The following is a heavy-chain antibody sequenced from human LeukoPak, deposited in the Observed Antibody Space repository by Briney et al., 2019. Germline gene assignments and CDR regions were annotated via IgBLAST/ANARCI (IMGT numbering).Heavy chain of an antibody. CDR3: ARDRSPIAADGMDV. CDR2: ISTGSSYI. V-gene: IGHV3-21*01. D-gene: IGHD6-25*01. CDR1: GFTFSSYS. J-gene: IGHJ6*02. Sequence: GGSLRLSCAASGFTFSSYSINWVRQAPGKGLEWVSSISTGSSYIYYADSVKGRFTISRDNAKNSLYLQMNSLRAEDTAVFYCARDRSPIAADGMDVWGRGTTVTVSS.